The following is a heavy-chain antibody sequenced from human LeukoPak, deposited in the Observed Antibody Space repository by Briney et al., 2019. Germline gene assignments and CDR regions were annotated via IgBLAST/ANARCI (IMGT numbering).Heavy chain of an antibody. CDR1: GFTFSSYA. D-gene: IGHD3-10*01. J-gene: IGHJ4*02. V-gene: IGHV3-23*01. Sequence: PGGSLRLSCAASGFTFSSYAMNWVRQAPGKGLEWVSAISGSGSITYYADSVKGRFTISRDNSKNTLYLQMNSLRAEGTAVYYCAKGSSYYGSGSHFDYWGQGTLVTVSS. CDR3: AKGSSYYGSGSHFDY. CDR2: ISGSGSIT.